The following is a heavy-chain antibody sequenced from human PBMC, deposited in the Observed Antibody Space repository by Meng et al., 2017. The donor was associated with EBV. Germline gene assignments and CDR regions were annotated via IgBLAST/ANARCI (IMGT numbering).Heavy chain of an antibody. V-gene: IGHV1-18*01. CDR2: ISAYNGNT. CDR1: GYTFTSYG. CDR3: ARDGRLYDTPSPFDY. Sequence: QVQRMPPVAEVKNPGSSVKASCNASGYTFTSYGISWVRQAPGKGLEWMGWISAYNGNTNYAQKLQGRVTMTTDTSTSTAYMELRSLRSDDTAVYYCARDGRLYDTPSPFDYWGQGTLVTVSS. D-gene: IGHD3-22*01. J-gene: IGHJ4*02.